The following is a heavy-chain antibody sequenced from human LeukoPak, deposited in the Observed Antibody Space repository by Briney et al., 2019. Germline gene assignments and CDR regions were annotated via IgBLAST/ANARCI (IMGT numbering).Heavy chain of an antibody. V-gene: IGHV3-11*04. CDR1: GFTFSDYY. J-gene: IGHJ5*02. CDR2: ISSSGSTI. Sequence: GGSLRLSCAASGFTFSDYYMNWIRRAPGRGLEWVSYISSSGSTIYYADSVKGRFTISRDNARNSLYLQMNSLRAGDTAVYYCARDSSGWYHWFDPWGQGTLVTVSS. CDR3: ARDSSGWYHWFDP. D-gene: IGHD6-19*01.